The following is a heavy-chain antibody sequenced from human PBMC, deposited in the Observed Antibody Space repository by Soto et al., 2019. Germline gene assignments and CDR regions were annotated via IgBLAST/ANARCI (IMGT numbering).Heavy chain of an antibody. CDR2: IYYSGST. CDR1: GGSISNYY. J-gene: IGHJ4*02. D-gene: IGHD3-22*01. Sequence: SETLSLTCTVSGGSISNYYWSYIRQPPGKGLEWIGYIYYSGSTNYNPSLKSRVTISVDTSKNQFSLNVNSVTAADTAVYFCGVVIINTLIDYWAQGTLVTVSS. V-gene: IGHV4-59*08. CDR3: GVVIINTLIDY.